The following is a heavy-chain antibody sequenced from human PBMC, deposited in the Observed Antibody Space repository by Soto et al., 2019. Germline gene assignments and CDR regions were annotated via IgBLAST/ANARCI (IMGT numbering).Heavy chain of an antibody. CDR2: IFSNDEK. CDR3: ARILRFLEWLPSPYYYYGMDV. V-gene: IGHV2-26*01. Sequence: SGPTLVNPTETLTLTCTVSGFSLSNDRMGVSWIRQPPGTALECLAHIFSNDEKSYSTSLKSRLTISKDTSKSQVVLTMTNMDPVDTATYYCARILRFLEWLPSPYYYYGMDVWGQGTTVTVSS. D-gene: IGHD3-3*01. J-gene: IGHJ6*02. CDR1: GFSLSNDRMG.